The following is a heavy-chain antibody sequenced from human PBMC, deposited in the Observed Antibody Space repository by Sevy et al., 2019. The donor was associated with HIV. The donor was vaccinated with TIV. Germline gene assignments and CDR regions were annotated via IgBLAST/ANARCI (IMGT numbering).Heavy chain of an antibody. J-gene: IGHJ4*02. V-gene: IGHV4-61*01. CDR2: IFYNGNT. Sequence: SETLSLTCSVSGVSITSGNSYWSWIRQPPGKGLEWIGYIFYNGNTNYNPTLESRVTMSVETSNSQFSLSLRSVTAADTAVYYCARGLNYYVSGSFDYWGQGTLVTVSS. CDR1: GVSITSGNSY. D-gene: IGHD3-10*01. CDR3: ARGLNYYVSGSFDY.